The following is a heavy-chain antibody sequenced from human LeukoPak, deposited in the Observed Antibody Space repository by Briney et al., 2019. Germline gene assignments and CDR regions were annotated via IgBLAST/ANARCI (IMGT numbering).Heavy chain of an antibody. J-gene: IGHJ6*03. Sequence: GGSLRLSCAASGFTFSSYSMNWVRQAPGKGLEWVSSISSSSSYIYYADSVKGRFTISRDNSKNTLYLQMNSLRAEDTAVYYCAKVPAGDLYYYYYMDVWGKGTTVTISS. D-gene: IGHD2-2*01. V-gene: IGHV3-21*01. CDR3: AKVPAGDLYYYYYMDV. CDR2: ISSSSSYI. CDR1: GFTFSSYS.